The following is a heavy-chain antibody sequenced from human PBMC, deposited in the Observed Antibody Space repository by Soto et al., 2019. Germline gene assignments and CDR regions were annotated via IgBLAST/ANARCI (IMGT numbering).Heavy chain of an antibody. Sequence: GESLKISCQGSGYSFTSYWIGWVRQMPGKGLEWMGIIYPGDSDTRYSPSFQGQVTISADKSISTAYLQWSSLKASDTAMYYCARHIHDYGDYADAFDIWGQGTMVTVSS. V-gene: IGHV5-51*01. J-gene: IGHJ3*02. CDR3: ARHIHDYGDYADAFDI. D-gene: IGHD4-17*01. CDR2: IYPGDSDT. CDR1: GYSFTSYW.